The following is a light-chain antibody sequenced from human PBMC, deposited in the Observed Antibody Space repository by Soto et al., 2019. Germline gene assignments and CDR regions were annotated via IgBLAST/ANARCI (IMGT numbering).Light chain of an antibody. CDR1: QSVSSN. Sequence: IVLTQPPGTLSLSPGERATPSSRASQSVSSNLAWYQQKPGQAPRLLIYGASTRATGIPARFSGSGSGTDFTLTIRRLEPEDFAVYYCQQYGSSYPWTFGQGTKVDIK. J-gene: IGKJ1*01. V-gene: IGKV3-20*01. CDR3: QQYGSSYPWT. CDR2: GAS.